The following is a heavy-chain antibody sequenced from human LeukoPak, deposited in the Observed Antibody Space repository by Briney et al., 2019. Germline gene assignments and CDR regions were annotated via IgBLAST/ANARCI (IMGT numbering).Heavy chain of an antibody. CDR3: AREKVRQSGMDV. CDR1: GYTFSGYY. V-gene: IGHV1-2*06. J-gene: IGHJ6*02. CDR2: INPNNGGT. Sequence: ASVKVSCKASGYTFSGYYIHWVRQAPGQGLEWMGRINPNNGGTNYAQKFQGRVTMTRDMSMSTAYMELSRLKSDDTAVYYCAREKVRQSGMDVWGQGTTVTVSS. D-gene: IGHD2-2*01.